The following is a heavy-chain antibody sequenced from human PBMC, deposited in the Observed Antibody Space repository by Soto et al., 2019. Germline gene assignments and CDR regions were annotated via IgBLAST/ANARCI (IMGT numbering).Heavy chain of an antibody. V-gene: IGHV1-18*01. D-gene: IGHD3-22*01. CDR1: GYTFTNYG. CDR3: ARAKQDFFDTSAGDY. J-gene: IGHJ4*02. Sequence: ASVKVSCKASGYTFTNYGISWVRQAPGQGLEWMGWINDFNGKTNYAQKFQGRVTMTTDTSTSTAYMELRSLRSDDTAVYYCARAKQDFFDTSAGDYWGLGTLVTVSS. CDR2: INDFNGKT.